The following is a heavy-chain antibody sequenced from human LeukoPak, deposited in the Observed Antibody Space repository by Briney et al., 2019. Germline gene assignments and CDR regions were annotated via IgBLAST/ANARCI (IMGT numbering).Heavy chain of an antibody. J-gene: IGHJ5*02. CDR1: GDSVSSNNAA. Sequence: SQTLSLTCAISGDSVSSNNAAWNWIRQSPSRGLEWLGRTYHRSKWYNEYAASVKGRITINPDTSKNDFSLQLNSVTPEDTGVYYCAREQWWQHLGTGWFDPWGQGTLVTVSS. CDR3: AREQWWQHLGTGWFDP. D-gene: IGHD2-15*01. V-gene: IGHV6-1*01. CDR2: TYHRSKWYN.